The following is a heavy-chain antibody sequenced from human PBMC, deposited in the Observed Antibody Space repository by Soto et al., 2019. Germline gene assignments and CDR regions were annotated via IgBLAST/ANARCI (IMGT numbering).Heavy chain of an antibody. Sequence: GRSLRLYCAASGFSFVNYAMNWVRQAPGKGLEWVSGLSGSGTSTYYADSVKGRFTISRDNSRDTLFLQMNSLTADDTAVYYCAKATTNGGWFNPFDSWGQGALVTVSS. J-gene: IGHJ4*02. V-gene: IGHV3-23*01. CDR2: LSGSGTST. CDR3: AKATTNGGWFNPFDS. CDR1: GFSFVNYA. D-gene: IGHD6-19*01.